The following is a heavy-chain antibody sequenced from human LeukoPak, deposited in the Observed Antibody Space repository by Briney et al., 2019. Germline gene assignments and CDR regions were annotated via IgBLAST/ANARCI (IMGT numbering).Heavy chain of an antibody. CDR2: IDWDDDK. V-gene: IGHV2-70*11. CDR3: ARLAVAEYYFDY. CDR1: GGSISSYY. J-gene: IGHJ4*02. Sequence: TLSLTCTVSGGSISSYYWSWIRQPPGKALEWLARIDWDDDKSYSTSLKTRLTISKDTSKNRVVLTMTNMDPVDTGTYYCARLAVAEYYFDYWGQGTLVTVSS. D-gene: IGHD6-19*01.